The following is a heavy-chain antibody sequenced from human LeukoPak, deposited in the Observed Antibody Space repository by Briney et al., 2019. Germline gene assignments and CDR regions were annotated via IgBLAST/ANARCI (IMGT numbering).Heavy chain of an antibody. CDR1: GYTFTSYD. V-gene: IGHV1-8*01. Sequence: ASVKVSCKASGYTFTSYDINWVRQATGQGLEWTGWMNPNSGNTGYAQRFQGRVAMTWNTSISAAYMDLSSLRSEDSAVYYCARGLYSSSQLDSWGQGTLVTVSS. J-gene: IGHJ4*02. CDR3: ARGLYSSSQLDS. CDR2: MNPNSGNT. D-gene: IGHD6-6*01.